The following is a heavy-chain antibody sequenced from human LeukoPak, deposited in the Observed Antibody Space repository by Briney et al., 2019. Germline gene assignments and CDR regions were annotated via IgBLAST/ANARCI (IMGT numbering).Heavy chain of an antibody. CDR1: GFTFSSYG. V-gene: IGHV3-23*01. Sequence: GGSLRLSCAASGFTFSSYGMSWVRQAPGKGLEWVSAISGSGGSTYYADSVKGRFTISRDNSKNTLYLQMNSLRAEDTAVYYCAKGLRSCSSTSCYVSDAFDIWGQGTMVTVSS. CDR3: AKGLRSCSSTSCYVSDAFDI. J-gene: IGHJ3*02. CDR2: ISGSGGST. D-gene: IGHD2-2*01.